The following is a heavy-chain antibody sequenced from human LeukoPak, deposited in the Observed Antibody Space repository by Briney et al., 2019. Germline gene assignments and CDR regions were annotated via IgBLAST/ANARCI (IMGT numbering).Heavy chain of an antibody. Sequence: PGGSLRLSCAASGFTFSSYAMNWVRQTPRKGLEWVGRIKSETDDGTTDYAAPVKGRFSISRDDSKNTLYLQMNSLKTEDTGVYYCTTDLITTTVTRDYWGQGTLVTVSS. D-gene: IGHD4-17*01. CDR3: TTDLITTTVTRDY. CDR2: IKSETDDGTT. V-gene: IGHV3-15*01. J-gene: IGHJ4*02. CDR1: GFTFSSYA.